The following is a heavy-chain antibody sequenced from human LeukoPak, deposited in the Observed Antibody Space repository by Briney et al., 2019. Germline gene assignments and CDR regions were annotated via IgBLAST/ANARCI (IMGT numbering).Heavy chain of an antibody. D-gene: IGHD2/OR15-2a*01. CDR1: GFTFSSYG. Sequence: GGTLRLSCAASGFTFSSYGMSWVRQAPGKGLEWVSAISGSGGSTYYADSVKGRFTISRENSKNTLYLQMNSLRAEDTAVYYCAKGPLSHFDYWGQGTLVTVSS. J-gene: IGHJ4*02. CDR3: AKGPLSHFDY. CDR2: ISGSGGST. V-gene: IGHV3-23*01.